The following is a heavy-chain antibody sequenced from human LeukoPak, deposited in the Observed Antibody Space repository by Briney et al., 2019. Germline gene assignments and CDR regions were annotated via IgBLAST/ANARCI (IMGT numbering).Heavy chain of an antibody. J-gene: IGHJ4*02. CDR2: INPSGGST. Sequence: GASVKVSCKASGYTFTSYYMHWVRQAPGQGLEWMGTINPSGGSTSYAQKFQGRVTMTRDTSTSTVYMELSSLRSEDTAVYYCARELIGYDSSGRPLDYWGQGTLVTVSS. CDR1: GYTFTSYY. V-gene: IGHV1-46*01. CDR3: ARELIGYDSSGRPLDY. D-gene: IGHD3-22*01.